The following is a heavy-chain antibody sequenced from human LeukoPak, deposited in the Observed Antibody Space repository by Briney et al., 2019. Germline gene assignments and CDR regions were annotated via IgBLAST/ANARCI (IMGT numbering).Heavy chain of an antibody. J-gene: IGHJ4*02. D-gene: IGHD1-26*01. CDR1: AFTFNTYW. Sequence: QSGGSLRLSCAASAFTFNTYWMHWVRQVPGRGLEWVSRINGDESSTNYADSVKGRFTISRDNAKDTLYLHMSSLTAEDTAVYYCARGAKWAYYFDYWGQGTLVTVSS. V-gene: IGHV3-74*01. CDR2: INGDESST. CDR3: ARGAKWAYYFDY.